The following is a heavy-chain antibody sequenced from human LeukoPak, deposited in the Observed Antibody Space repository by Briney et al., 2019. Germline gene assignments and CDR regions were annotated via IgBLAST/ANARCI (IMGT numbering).Heavy chain of an antibody. V-gene: IGHV4-34*01. CDR2: INHSGST. Sequence: SETLSLTCAVYGGSFSGYYWSWIRQPPGKGLEWIGEINHSGSTNYNPSLKSRVTISVDTSKNQFSLKLSSVTAADTAVYYRARAHDSPFDYWGQGTLVTVSS. CDR1: GGSFSGYY. CDR3: ARAHDSPFDY. J-gene: IGHJ4*02. D-gene: IGHD2-15*01.